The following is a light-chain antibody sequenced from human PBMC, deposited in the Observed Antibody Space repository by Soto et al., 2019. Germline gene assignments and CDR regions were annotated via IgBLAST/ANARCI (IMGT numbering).Light chain of an antibody. Sequence: DIQMTQSPSTVSAFVGVRVTITCRASQSINSWLAWYQQKPGKAPNLLIYKASNLESGAPSRFSGSGSGTEFTLTISSLQPDDSATYYCQQYHRSPVTFGGGTKVEIK. V-gene: IGKV1-5*03. CDR1: QSINSW. J-gene: IGKJ4*01. CDR3: QQYHRSPVT. CDR2: KAS.